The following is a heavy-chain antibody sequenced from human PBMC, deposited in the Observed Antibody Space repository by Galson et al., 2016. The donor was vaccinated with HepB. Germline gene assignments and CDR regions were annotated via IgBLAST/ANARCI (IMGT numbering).Heavy chain of an antibody. CDR1: AFSFSSYS. CDR2: ISSTRTIT. CDR3: ARKSPFGPFDY. J-gene: IGHJ4*01. D-gene: IGHD2/OR15-2a*01. V-gene: IGHV3-48*02. Sequence: SLRLSCAASAFSFSSYSMNWVRQAPGKGLEWISYISSTRTITYYADSVKGRFTISRDNAKNSLYLQMDSLRDDDTAAYYCARKSPFGPFDYWGHGTLVSVSS.